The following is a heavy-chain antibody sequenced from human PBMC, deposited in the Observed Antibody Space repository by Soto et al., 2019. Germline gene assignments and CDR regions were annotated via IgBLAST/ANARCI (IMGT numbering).Heavy chain of an antibody. CDR1: GYTFTSYD. CDR3: ARRRSGGSFHFDY. D-gene: IGHD2-15*01. V-gene: IGHV1-8*01. CDR2: MNPNSGNT. Sequence: EASVKVSCKDSGYTFTSYDISWVRQATGQGLEWMGWMNPNSGNTGYAQKFQGRVTMTRNTSISTAYMELSSLRSEDTAVYYCARRRSGGSFHFDYWGQGTLVTVSS. J-gene: IGHJ4*02.